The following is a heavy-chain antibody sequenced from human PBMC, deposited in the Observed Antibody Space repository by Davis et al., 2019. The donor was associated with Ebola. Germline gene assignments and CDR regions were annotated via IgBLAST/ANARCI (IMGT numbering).Heavy chain of an antibody. CDR1: GGSFSGYY. V-gene: IGHV4-34*01. J-gene: IGHJ4*02. D-gene: IGHD6-13*01. Sequence: MPSETLSLTCAVYGGSFSGYYWSWIRQPPGKGLEWIGEINHSGSTNYNPSLKSRVSISVDTSKNQFSLKLSSVTAADTAVYYCARLRAAAGGVYWGQGTLVTVSS. CDR2: INHSGST. CDR3: ARLRAAAGGVY.